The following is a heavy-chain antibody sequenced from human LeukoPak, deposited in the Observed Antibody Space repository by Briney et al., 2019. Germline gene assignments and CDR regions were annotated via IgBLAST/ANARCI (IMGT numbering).Heavy chain of an antibody. CDR2: INHSGST. CDR3: ARGHYDYVWGSYRYWYFDY. V-gene: IGHV4-34*01. J-gene: IGHJ4*02. Sequence: PSETLSLTCAVYGGSFSGYYWSWIRQPPGKGLEWIGEINHSGSTNYNPSLKSRVTISVDTSKNQFSLKLSSVTAADTAVYYCARGHYDYVWGSYRYWYFDYWGQGTLVTVSS. CDR1: GGSFSGYY. D-gene: IGHD3-16*02.